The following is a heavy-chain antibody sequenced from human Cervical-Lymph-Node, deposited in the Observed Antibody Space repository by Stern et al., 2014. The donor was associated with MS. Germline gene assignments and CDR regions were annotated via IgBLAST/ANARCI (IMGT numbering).Heavy chain of an antibody. D-gene: IGHD6-19*01. CDR2: INHSGST. J-gene: IGHJ4*02. CDR3: ARDKGIAVAQGRLDY. Sequence: QVQLQQWGAGLLKPSETLSLTCAVYGGSFSGYYWSWIRQPPEKGLEWIGEINHSGSTNYNPSLKSRVTISVDTSKTQFFLKLSSVTAADTAVYFCARDKGIAVAQGRLDYWGQGILVTVSS. CDR1: GGSFSGYY. V-gene: IGHV4-34*01.